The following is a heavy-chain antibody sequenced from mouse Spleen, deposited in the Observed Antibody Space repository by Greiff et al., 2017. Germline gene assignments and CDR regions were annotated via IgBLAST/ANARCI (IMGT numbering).Heavy chain of an antibody. CDR2: IYPRDGST. CDR3: ARGFITTVVGYFDV. J-gene: IGHJ1*03. CDR1: GYTFTSYD. V-gene: IGHV1-85*01. D-gene: IGHD1-1*01. Sequence: QVQLKESGPELVKPGASVKLSCKASGYTFTSYDINWVKQRPGQGLEWIGWIYPRDGSTKYNEKFKGKATLTVDTSSSTAYMELHSLTSEDSAVYFCARGFITTVVGYFDVWGTGTTVTVSS.